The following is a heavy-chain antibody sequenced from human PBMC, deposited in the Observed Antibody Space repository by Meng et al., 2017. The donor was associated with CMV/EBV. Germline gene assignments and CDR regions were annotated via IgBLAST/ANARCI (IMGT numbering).Heavy chain of an antibody. CDR2: IRSKANSYAT. Sequence: GESLKISCAASGFTFSGSAMHWVRQASGKGLEWVGRIRSKANSYATAYAASVKGRFTISRDDSKNTAYLQMNSLKTEDTAVYYCTRRLMSRGGLIDYWGQGTLVTVSS. CDR1: GFTFSGSA. J-gene: IGHJ4*02. V-gene: IGHV3-73*01. D-gene: IGHD5/OR15-5a*01. CDR3: TRRLMSRGGLIDY.